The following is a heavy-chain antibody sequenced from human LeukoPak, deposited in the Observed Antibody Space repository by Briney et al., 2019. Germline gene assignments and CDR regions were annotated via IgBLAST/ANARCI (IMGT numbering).Heavy chain of an antibody. V-gene: IGHV3-23*01. CDR3: AKDTSEQQLADFDY. J-gene: IGHJ4*02. D-gene: IGHD6-13*01. Sequence: PGGSLRLSCAASGFTFSSYAMSWVRQAPGQGLEWFSAISGRGGSTYYADSVKGRFTISRDNSKNTLYLQMNSLRAEDTAVYYCAKDTSEQQLADFDYWGQGTLVTVSS. CDR2: ISGRGGST. CDR1: GFTFSSYA.